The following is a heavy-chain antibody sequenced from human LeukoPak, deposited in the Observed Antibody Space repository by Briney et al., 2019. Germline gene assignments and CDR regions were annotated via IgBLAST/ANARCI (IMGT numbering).Heavy chain of an antibody. CDR3: ARTSGNETVDRDYGRRFDY. J-gene: IGHJ4*02. V-gene: IGHV4-61*02. CDR1: GDSISSGGHY. D-gene: IGHD4-17*01. Sequence: PSETLSLTCTVFGDSISSGGHYWTWIRQPAGKGLDWIGRIHTAGGTDYSPSLKSRVTISVDTSKNHFSLNLSSVTAADTAVYYCARTSGNETVDRDYGRRFDYWGQGTLVTVSS. CDR2: IHTAGGT.